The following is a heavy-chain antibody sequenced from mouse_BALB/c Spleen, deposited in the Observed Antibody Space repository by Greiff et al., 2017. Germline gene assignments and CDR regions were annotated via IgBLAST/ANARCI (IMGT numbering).Heavy chain of an antibody. CDR3: TRSKIGGITTALDY. J-gene: IGHJ2*01. CDR2: IYPGSVST. CDR1: GYTFTSYW. V-gene: IGHV1S22*01. D-gene: IGHD1-2*01. Sequence: LQQPGSELVRPGASVKLSCKASGYTFTSYWMHWVKQRPGQGLEWIGNIYPGSVSTNYDEKFKSKATLTVDTSSSTAYMQLSSLTSEDSAVYYCTRSKIGGITTALDYWGQGTTLTVSS.